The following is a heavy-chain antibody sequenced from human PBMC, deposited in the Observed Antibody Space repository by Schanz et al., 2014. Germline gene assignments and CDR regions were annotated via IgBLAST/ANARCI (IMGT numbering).Heavy chain of an antibody. CDR2: IHSTGET. CDR1: GFAFSSHD. CDR3: ARDGDFDY. J-gene: IGHJ4*02. Sequence: EVQLVESGGGLVQPGGSLRLSCAASGFAFSSHDMHWVRQVTGKGLQWVSAIHSTGETYYPDSVQGRFTISRDNSKNTLFLQMSSLRAEDTAVYYCARDGDFDYWGQGTLVTVSS. V-gene: IGHV3-13*01.